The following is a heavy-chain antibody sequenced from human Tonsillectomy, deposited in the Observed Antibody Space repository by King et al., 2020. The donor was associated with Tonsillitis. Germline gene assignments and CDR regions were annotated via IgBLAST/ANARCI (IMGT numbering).Heavy chain of an antibody. CDR2: IYYTGST. CDR1: GAAISGGNYY. Sequence: LQLQESGPGLVKPSETLSLSCTVSGAAISGGNYYWGWIRQSPGQGLEWIGSIYYTGSTYYNPSLKSRVTISVDTSKNQFSLRVTSVTAADTAVYYCARHPWWWSDSRSVWFDPWGQGTLVIVSS. D-gene: IGHD2-15*01. CDR3: ARHPWWWSDSRSVWFDP. V-gene: IGHV4-39*07. J-gene: IGHJ5*02.